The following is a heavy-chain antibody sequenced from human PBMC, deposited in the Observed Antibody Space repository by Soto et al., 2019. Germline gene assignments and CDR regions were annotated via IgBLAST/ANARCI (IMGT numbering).Heavy chain of an antibody. J-gene: IGHJ4*02. D-gene: IGHD2-2*01. CDR3: ARASSTPRYYFDY. CDR2: ISSSSSYI. CDR1: GFTFSSYS. V-gene: IGHV3-21*01. Sequence: GGSLRLSCAASGFTFSSYSMNWVRQAPGKGLEWVSSISSSSSYIYYADSVKGRFTISRDNAKNSLYLQMNSLRAEDTAVYYCARASSTPRYYFDYWGQGTLVTVS.